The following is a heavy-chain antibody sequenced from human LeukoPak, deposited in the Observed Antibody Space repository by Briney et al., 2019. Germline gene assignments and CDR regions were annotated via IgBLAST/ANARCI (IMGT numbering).Heavy chain of an antibody. CDR2: ISAYNGDT. V-gene: IGHV1-18*01. D-gene: IGHD5-24*01. J-gene: IGHJ4*02. CDR3: ARGEMATISSGFDY. CDR1: GYIFAHNG. Sequence: ASVKVSCKTSGYIFAHNGISWVRQAPGQGPEWMGWISAYNGDTNYAQNFQGRVTMTTDTSTSTAYMELRSLRSDDTAVYYCARGEMATISSGFDYWGQGTLVTVSS.